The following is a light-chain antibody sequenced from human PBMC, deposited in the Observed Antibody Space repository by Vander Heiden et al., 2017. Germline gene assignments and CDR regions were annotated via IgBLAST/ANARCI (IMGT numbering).Light chain of an antibody. V-gene: IGKV3-20*01. J-gene: IGKJ4*01. CDR3: QQDGSSPPLT. CDR1: QSVSRTY. CDR2: GAS. Sequence: EIVLTQSTGTLSLSPGERATLSCRASQSVSRTYLAWYQQKPGQAPRLLIYGASSRATGIPDRFSGSGSGTDFTLTIIRLDPEDFAVYYCQQDGSSPPLTFGGWTKVEIK.